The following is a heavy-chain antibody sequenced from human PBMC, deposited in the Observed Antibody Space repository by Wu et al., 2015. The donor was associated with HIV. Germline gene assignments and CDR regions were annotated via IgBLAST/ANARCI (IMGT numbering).Heavy chain of an antibody. J-gene: IGHJ4*02. V-gene: IGHV1-69*12. CDR2: IIPIFGTA. CDR1: GGTFSSYA. CDR3: ARSLVWAAAEPGLGYYFDY. Sequence: QVQLVQSGAEVKKPGSSVKVSCKASGGTFSSYAISWVRQAPGQGLEWMGGIIPIFGTANYAQKFQGRVTTTADESTSTAYMELSSLRSEDTAVYYCARSLVWAAAEPGLGYYFDYWGQGTLVTVSS. D-gene: IGHD6-13*01.